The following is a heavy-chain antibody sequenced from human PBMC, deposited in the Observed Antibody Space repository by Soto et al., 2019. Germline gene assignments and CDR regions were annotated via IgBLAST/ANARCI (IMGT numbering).Heavy chain of an antibody. J-gene: IGHJ4*02. V-gene: IGHV1-46*01. Sequence: QVQLVQSGAEVKKPGASVKVSCKASGFTFTNYYIHWVRQAPGQGLEWMGLINPSGGGRCYEQKFPRRVTVTRDTSTGTVYMELSNLRSEDTAVYFCARDSGDTTLRQWGRSFHYWGQGTLVTVSS. D-gene: IGHD1-1*01. CDR3: ARDSGDTTLRQWGRSFHY. CDR2: INPSGGGR. CDR1: GFTFTNYY.